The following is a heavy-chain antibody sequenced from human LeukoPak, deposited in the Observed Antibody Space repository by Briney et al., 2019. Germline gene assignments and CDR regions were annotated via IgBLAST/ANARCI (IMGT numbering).Heavy chain of an antibody. J-gene: IGHJ6*04. CDR2: ISSTSSTI. V-gene: IGHV3-48*01. CDR3: AELGITMIGGV. D-gene: IGHD3-10*02. CDR1: GFTFSSYS. Sequence: TGGSLRLSCAACGFTFSSYSMNWVRQAPGKGLEGVSYISSTSSTIYYADSVKRLFPIQRENAKISLYLQMSSLRVEDTAVYYCAELGITMIGGVWGKGTTVTISS.